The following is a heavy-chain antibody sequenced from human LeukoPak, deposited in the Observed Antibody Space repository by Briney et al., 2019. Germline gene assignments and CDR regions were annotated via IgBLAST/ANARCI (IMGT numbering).Heavy chain of an antibody. CDR1: GFTVSSNY. D-gene: IGHD1-14*01. Sequence: PGGSLRLSCAASGFTVSSNYMSWVRQAPGKGLEWVSISYSDSNTNYADSVKGRFTISRDTSQNTLSLQMNSLRAEDTAVYYCVRKNRDFNAAFDTWGQGTVVTVSS. CDR3: VRKNRDFNAAFDT. J-gene: IGHJ3*02. CDR2: SYSDSNT. V-gene: IGHV3-53*01.